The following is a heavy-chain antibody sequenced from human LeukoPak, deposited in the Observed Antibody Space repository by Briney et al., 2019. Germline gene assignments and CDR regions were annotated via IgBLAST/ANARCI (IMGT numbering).Heavy chain of an antibody. Sequence: GASVKVSCKASGYTFTGYYMHWVRQAPGQGLEWVGWINPKNGGSNYAQKFQGRVTMTRDRSISTAYMELSRLTSDDTAVYYCARGIVAEIDYWGQGTLVTVSS. CDR1: GYTFTGYY. D-gene: IGHD2-15*01. J-gene: IGHJ4*02. CDR3: ARGIVAEIDY. V-gene: IGHV1-2*02. CDR2: INPKNGGS.